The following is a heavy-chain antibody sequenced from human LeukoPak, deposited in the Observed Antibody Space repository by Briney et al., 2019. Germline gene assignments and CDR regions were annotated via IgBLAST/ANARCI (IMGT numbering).Heavy chain of an antibody. CDR3: ASSWGGGRFDY. D-gene: IGHD3-16*01. CDR1: GYSISSGGYS. CDR2: IYHSGST. Sequence: PSETLSLTCIVSGYSISSGGYSWSWIRQPPGKGLEWIGYIYHSGSTYYNPSLKSRVTISVDRFKNQFSLKLSSVTAADTAVYYCASSWGGGRFDYWGQRTLVTVSS. J-gene: IGHJ4*02. V-gene: IGHV4-30-2*01.